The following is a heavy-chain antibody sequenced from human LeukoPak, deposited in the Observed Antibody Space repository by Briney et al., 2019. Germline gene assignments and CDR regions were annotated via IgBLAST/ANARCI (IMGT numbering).Heavy chain of an antibody. CDR2: ISYDGTNK. CDR3: ARIFEGPGLHWFDP. CDR1: GFTFRSYA. Sequence: GGSLRLSCAASGFTFRSYAMHWVRQAPGKGLEWVAVISYDGTNKYYADSVKGRFTISRDNSKNTLYLQMNSLRAEDTAVYYCARIFEGPGLHWFDPWGQGTLVTVSS. D-gene: IGHD3-9*01. V-gene: IGHV3-30-3*01. J-gene: IGHJ5*02.